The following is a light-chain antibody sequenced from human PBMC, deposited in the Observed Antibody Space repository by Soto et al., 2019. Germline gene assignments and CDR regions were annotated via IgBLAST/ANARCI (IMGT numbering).Light chain of an antibody. CDR1: HSVSSK. CDR2: GAS. Sequence: EIVMTQSPATMSVSVGERATLSCRASHSVSSKLAWYQQQPGQAPRLLIYGASTRATDIPARFSGSGSGTEFTLTTSSLHSEDFAFYYCQHYNDWPQQLTFGGGTTVQIK. J-gene: IGKJ4*01. CDR3: QHYNDWPQQLT. V-gene: IGKV3-15*01.